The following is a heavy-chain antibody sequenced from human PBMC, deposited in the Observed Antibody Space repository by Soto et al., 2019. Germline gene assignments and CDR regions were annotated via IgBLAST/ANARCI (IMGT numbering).Heavy chain of an antibody. CDR3: AKATATGGGAFDI. D-gene: IGHD2-8*02. CDR1: GFICSSYD. J-gene: IGHJ3*02. CDR2: ILVDGRT. V-gene: IGHV3-23*01. Sequence: GGSLRLSCAASGFICSSYDMSWVRQAPGEGLEWVSTILVDGRTFYVDSVKGRFTISRDSSQNTVYLQMNSLTAGDTALYYCAKATATGGGAFDICGQGTMVTVSS.